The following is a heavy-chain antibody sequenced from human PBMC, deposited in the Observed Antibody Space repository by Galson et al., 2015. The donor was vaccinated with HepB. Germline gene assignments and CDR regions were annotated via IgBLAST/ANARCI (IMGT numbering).Heavy chain of an antibody. Sequence: SVKVSCKASGYTFTGYYMHWVRQAPGQGLEWMGWINPNSGGTNYAQKFQGRVTMTRDTSISTAYMELSRLRSDDTAVYYCARVDDYGDYEDAFDIWGRGTMVTVSS. D-gene: IGHD4-17*01. J-gene: IGHJ3*02. CDR1: GYTFTGYY. V-gene: IGHV1-2*02. CDR3: ARVDDYGDYEDAFDI. CDR2: INPNSGGT.